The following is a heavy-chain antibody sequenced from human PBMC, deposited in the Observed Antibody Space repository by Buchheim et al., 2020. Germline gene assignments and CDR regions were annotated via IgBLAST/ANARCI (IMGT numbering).Heavy chain of an antibody. Sequence: EVQLVESGGGLVQLGGSLRLSCAASGFTFSSYWMSWVRQAPGKGLEWVANIKQDGSEKYYVDSVKGRFTISRDNAKNSLYLQMNSLRAEDTAVYYCARLPYCSGGSCYFYYGMDVWGQGTT. D-gene: IGHD2-15*01. CDR3: ARLPYCSGGSCYFYYGMDV. CDR2: IKQDGSEK. J-gene: IGHJ6*02. V-gene: IGHV3-7*01. CDR1: GFTFSSYW.